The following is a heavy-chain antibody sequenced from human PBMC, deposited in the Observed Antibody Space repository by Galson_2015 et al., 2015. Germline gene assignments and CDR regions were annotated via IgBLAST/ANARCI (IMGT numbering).Heavy chain of an antibody. CDR1: GFTFSSYS. J-gene: IGHJ6*02. CDR3: ARDWEDRSITMYGNPYYYYGMDV. D-gene: IGHD3-10*02. V-gene: IGHV3-21*01. Sequence: SLRLSCAASGFTFSSYSMNWVRQAPGKGLEWVSSISSSSSYIYYADSVKGRFTISRDNAKNSLYLQMNSLRAEDTAVYYCARDWEDRSITMYGNPYYYYGMDVWGQGTTVTVSS. CDR2: ISSSSSYI.